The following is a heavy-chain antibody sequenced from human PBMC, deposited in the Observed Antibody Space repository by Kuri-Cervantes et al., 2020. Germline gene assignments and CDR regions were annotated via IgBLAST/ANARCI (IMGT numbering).Heavy chain of an antibody. CDR1: GFTFDDYA. J-gene: IGHJ4*02. D-gene: IGHD3-10*01. V-gene: IGHV3-9*01. CDR2: ISWNSGSI. Sequence: SLKISCAASGFTFDDYAMHWVRQAPGKGLEWVSGISWNSGSIGYADSVKGRFTISRDNAKNSLYLQMNSLRAEDTAVYYCAREGQAGYYGSGSYNPPADYWGQGTLVTVSS. CDR3: AREGQAGYYGSGSYNPPADY.